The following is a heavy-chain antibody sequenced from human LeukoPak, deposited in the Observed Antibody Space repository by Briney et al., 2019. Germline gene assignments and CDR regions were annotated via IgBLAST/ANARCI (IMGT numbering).Heavy chain of an antibody. CDR3: ARGPMVRGVIMGYYYYYMDV. CDR1: GYTLTGYY. Sequence: ASVKVSCKASGYTLTGYYLHWVRQAPGLELEWMGWINPNSGGTNYAQKFQGRVTMTRDTSISTAYMELSRLRSDDTAVYYCARGPMVRGVIMGYYYYYMDVWGKGTTVTVSS. V-gene: IGHV1-2*02. D-gene: IGHD3-10*01. CDR2: INPNSGGT. J-gene: IGHJ6*03.